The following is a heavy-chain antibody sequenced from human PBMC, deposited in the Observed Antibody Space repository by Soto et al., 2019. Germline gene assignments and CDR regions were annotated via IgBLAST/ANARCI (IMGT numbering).Heavy chain of an antibody. D-gene: IGHD2-15*01. V-gene: IGHV4-34*01. Sequence: SETLSLTCAVYGGSFSGYYWSWIRQPPGKGLEWIGEINHSGSTNYNPSLKSRVTISVDTSKNQFSLKLNSVTAADTAVYYCARHGECSGGSCYSEHFQHWGQGTLVTVSS. CDR3: ARHGECSGGSCYSEHFQH. CDR2: INHSGST. J-gene: IGHJ1*01. CDR1: GGSFSGYY.